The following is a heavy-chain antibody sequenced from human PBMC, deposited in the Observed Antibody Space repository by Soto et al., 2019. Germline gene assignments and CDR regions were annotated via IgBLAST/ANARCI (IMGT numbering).Heavy chain of an antibody. CDR1: GFTFSSYG. CDR3: ARGPGLGSSWSS. Sequence: GGSLRLSCAASGFTFSSYGMHWVRQAPGKGLEWVAVIWYGGSNKYYADSVKGRFTISRDNSKNTLYLQMNSLRAEDTAVYYCARGPGLGSSWSSWGQGTLVTVSS. CDR2: IWYGGSNK. D-gene: IGHD6-13*01. V-gene: IGHV3-33*01. J-gene: IGHJ4*02.